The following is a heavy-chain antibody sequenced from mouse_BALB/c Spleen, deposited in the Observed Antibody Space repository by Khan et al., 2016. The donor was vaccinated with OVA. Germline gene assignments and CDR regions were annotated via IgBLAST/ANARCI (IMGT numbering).Heavy chain of an antibody. CDR1: GYTFTDYV. CDR3: ARSGYGSLVY. Sequence: QVQLQQPGPELVKPGSSMKMSCRASGYTFTDYVLNWVKQRAGQGLEWIGQLFPGSGDTYYNEKFKVKATLTADKSSNTVYMQLSSLTSEDSAVYFCARSGYGSLVYWGQGTTLPVSS. J-gene: IGHJ2*01. D-gene: IGHD1-1*01. CDR2: LFPGSGDT. V-gene: IGHV1-77*01.